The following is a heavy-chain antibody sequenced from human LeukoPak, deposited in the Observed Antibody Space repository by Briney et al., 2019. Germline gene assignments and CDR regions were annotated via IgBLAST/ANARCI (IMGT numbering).Heavy chain of an antibody. CDR1: GFTVSSNY. CDR3: AGYSSSWYRGAFDI. J-gene: IGHJ3*02. Sequence: GGSLRLSCAASGFTVSSNYMSWVRQAPGKGLEWVSVIYSGGSTYYADSVKGRFTISRDNAKNSLYLRMNSLRAEDTAVYYCAGYSSSWYRGAFDIWGQGTMVTVSS. V-gene: IGHV3-53*01. D-gene: IGHD6-13*01. CDR2: IYSGGST.